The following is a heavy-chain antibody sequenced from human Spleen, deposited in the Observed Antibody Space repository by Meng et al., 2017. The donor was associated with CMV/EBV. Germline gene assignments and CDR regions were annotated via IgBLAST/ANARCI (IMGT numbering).Heavy chain of an antibody. CDR3: ARVHTYCSSTSCYYEAWWYFDL. D-gene: IGHD2-2*01. CDR1: SKY. J-gene: IGHJ2*01. Sequence: SKYRSWVRQAPGKGLELVSVMYSGGRTYYADSVKGRFTISRDNSKNTLYLQLNSLRAEDTAVYYCARVHTYCSSTSCYYEAWWYFDLWGRGTLVTVSS. V-gene: IGHV3-66*02. CDR2: MYSGGRT.